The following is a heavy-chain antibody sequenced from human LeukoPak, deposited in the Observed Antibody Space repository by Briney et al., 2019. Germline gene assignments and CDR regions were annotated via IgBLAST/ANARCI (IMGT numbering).Heavy chain of an antibody. Sequence: SETLSLTCTVSGGSISSYYWSWIRQPPGKGLEWIVYIYYSGSTNSNPSLKSRVTISVDTSKNQFSLKLSSVTAADTAVYYCAGYYGSGSRFDPWGQGTLVTVSS. CDR3: AGYYGSGSRFDP. CDR2: IYYSGST. V-gene: IGHV4-59*01. D-gene: IGHD3-10*01. J-gene: IGHJ5*02. CDR1: GGSISSYY.